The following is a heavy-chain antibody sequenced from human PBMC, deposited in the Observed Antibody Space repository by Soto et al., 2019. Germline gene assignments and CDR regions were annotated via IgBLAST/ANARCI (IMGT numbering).Heavy chain of an antibody. J-gene: IGHJ4*02. CDR3: ARDGYSGYKGIDY. CDR2: IYYSGST. V-gene: IGHV4-31*03. CDR1: GGSIISGGYY. D-gene: IGHD5-12*01. Sequence: PSETLSLTCTVSGGSIISGGYYWRWIRQHPGRGLEWIGYIYYSGSTYYNPSLKSRVTISVDTSKNQFSLKLSSVTAADTAVYYCARDGYSGYKGIDYWGQGTLVTVSS.